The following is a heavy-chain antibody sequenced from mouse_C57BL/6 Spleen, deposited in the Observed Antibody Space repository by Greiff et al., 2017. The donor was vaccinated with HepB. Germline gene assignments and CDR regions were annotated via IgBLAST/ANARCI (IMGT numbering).Heavy chain of an antibody. CDR3: TSVFTEGHFDV. J-gene: IGHJ1*03. V-gene: IGHV1-15*01. CDR2: IDPETGGT. Sequence: QVQLQQPGAELVRPGASVTLSCKASGYTFTDYEMHWVKQTPVHGLEWIGAIDPETGGTAYNQKFKGKAILTADKSSSTAYMELRSLTSEDSAVYYCTSVFTEGHFDVWGTGTTVTVSS. CDR1: GYTFTDYE.